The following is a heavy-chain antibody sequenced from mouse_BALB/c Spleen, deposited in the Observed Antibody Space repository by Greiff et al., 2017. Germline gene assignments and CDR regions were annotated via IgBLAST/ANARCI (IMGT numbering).Heavy chain of an antibody. CDR2: ISSGGGNT. CDR1: GFTFSSYT. V-gene: IGHV5-9*03. J-gene: IGHJ3*01. Sequence: EVNLVESGGGLVKPGGSLKLSCAASGFTFSSYTMSWVRQTPEKRLEWVATISSGGGNTYYPDSVKGRFTISRDNAKNNLYLQMSSLRSEDTALYYCARYEDCGFAYWGQGTLVTVSA. CDR3: ARYEDCGFAY.